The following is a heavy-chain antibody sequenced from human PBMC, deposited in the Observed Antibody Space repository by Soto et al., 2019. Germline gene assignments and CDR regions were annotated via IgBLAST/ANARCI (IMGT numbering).Heavy chain of an antibody. CDR1: GYALRDYS. V-gene: IGHV3-48*02. CDR2: TGTRRKYT. Sequence: VGSLRLSCAASGYALRDYSMNWVRQAPGKGLEWVSYTGTRRKYTFYADSVRGRFTISRDDARNSVYLQLNSLRDEDTAVYYCVRDRDWAFGIWGQGTMVTVSS. D-gene: IGHD3-9*01. CDR3: VRDRDWAFGI. J-gene: IGHJ3*02.